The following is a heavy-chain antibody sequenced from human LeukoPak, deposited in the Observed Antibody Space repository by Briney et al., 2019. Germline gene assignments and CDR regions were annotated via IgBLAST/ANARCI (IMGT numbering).Heavy chain of an antibody. Sequence: SQTLSLTCAISGDSVSSNSAAWNWIRQSPSRGLEWLGRTYYRSKWYNDYAVSVKSRITINPDTSKNQFSLKLSSVTAADTAVYYCARDRLPGYYYGSGGTFDYWGQGTLVTVSS. J-gene: IGHJ4*02. V-gene: IGHV6-1*01. CDR3: ARDRLPGYYYGSGGTFDY. CDR1: GDSVSSNSAA. D-gene: IGHD3-10*01. CDR2: TYYRSKWYN.